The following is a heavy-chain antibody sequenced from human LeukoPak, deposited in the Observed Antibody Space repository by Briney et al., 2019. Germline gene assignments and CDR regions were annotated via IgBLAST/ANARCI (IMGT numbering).Heavy chain of an antibody. Sequence: GGSLRLSCAASGFTLSSYAMSWVRQAPGKGLEWVSVISGGDGSTYYADSVKGRFIISRDNSKNTLYLQMNSLRAEDTALYYCAKCKAAMTGSQDYWGQGTLVTVSS. V-gene: IGHV3-23*01. CDR1: GFTLSSYA. CDR2: ISGGDGST. CDR3: AKCKAAMTGSQDY. J-gene: IGHJ4*02. D-gene: IGHD3-9*01.